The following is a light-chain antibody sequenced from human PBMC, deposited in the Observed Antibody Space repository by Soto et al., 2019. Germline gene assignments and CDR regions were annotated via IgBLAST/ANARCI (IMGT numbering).Light chain of an antibody. CDR2: DVS. Sequence: QSVLTQPRSVSGSPGQSVTISCTGTSCDVGGYNYVSWYQQHPGKAPKLMIYDVSKRPSGVPDRFSGSKSGNTASLTISGLQAEDEADYYCYSYAGSYSYYVFGTGTKVTVL. V-gene: IGLV2-11*01. CDR1: SCDVGGYNY. J-gene: IGLJ1*01. CDR3: YSYAGSYSYYV.